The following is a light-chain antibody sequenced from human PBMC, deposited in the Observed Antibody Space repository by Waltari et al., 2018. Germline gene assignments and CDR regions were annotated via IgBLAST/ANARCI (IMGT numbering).Light chain of an antibody. J-gene: IGKJ1*01. CDR3: QHYESLPVT. CDR1: QSISKY. Sequence: EIVLTQSPGTLSLSSGERATLSCRTSQSISKYLAWYQQKPGQAPRLLIYHASSRATGIPDMFSGSGSGTDFSLTLSRLEPEDFAVYYCQHYESLPVTFGQGTTVEIK. V-gene: IGKV3-20*01. CDR2: HAS.